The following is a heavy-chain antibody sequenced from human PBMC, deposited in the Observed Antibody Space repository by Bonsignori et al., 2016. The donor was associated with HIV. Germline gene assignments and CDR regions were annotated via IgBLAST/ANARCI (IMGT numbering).Heavy chain of an antibody. CDR2: ISSSGSTI. V-gene: IGHV3-48*03. Sequence: WIRQPPGKGLEWVSYISSSGSTIYYADSVKGRFTISRDNAKNSLYLQMNSLRAEDTAVYYCARKLYSYGSYWGQGTLVTVSS. CDR3: ARKLYSYGSY. D-gene: IGHD5-18*01. J-gene: IGHJ4*02.